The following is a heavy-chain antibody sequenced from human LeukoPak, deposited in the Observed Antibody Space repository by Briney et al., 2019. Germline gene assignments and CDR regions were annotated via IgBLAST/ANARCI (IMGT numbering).Heavy chain of an antibody. J-gene: IGHJ4*02. Sequence: GGSLRLSCAASGFTFSSYEMNWVRQAPGKGLEWVSYISSSGNTIYYADSVKGRFTISRDNAKNSLYLQMNSLRAEDTAVYYCAKDHGSDWHYFVYWGQGTLVTVSS. V-gene: IGHV3-48*03. CDR1: GFTFSSYE. D-gene: IGHD6-19*01. CDR3: AKDHGSDWHYFVY. CDR2: ISSSGNTI.